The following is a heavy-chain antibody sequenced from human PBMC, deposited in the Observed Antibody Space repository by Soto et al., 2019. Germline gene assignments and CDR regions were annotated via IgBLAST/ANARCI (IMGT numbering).Heavy chain of an antibody. J-gene: IGHJ4*02. D-gene: IGHD2-15*01. Sequence: QVQLQQWGAGLLKPSETLSLTCAVNGGSFTGYYWSWVRQPPGKGLEWIGEIKDGGSTNYSPSLRSXVTISXXTSKKQFSLKVTSVTAADTAVYYCARGQEGVVATHWDQGTLVTVSS. CDR3: ARGQEGVVATH. V-gene: IGHV4-34*01. CDR2: IKDGGST. CDR1: GGSFTGYY.